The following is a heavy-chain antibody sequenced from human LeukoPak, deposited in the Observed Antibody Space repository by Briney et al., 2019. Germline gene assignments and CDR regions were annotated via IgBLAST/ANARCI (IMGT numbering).Heavy chain of an antibody. Sequence: PGGSLRLSCAASGFTFNNYWIHCVRQVPGKDLVWVSRIDSDASRTNYADSVKGRFTISRDNVKNMVYLQMSSLTVEDTAVYYCARYCNGDTCDGALDLWGQGTLVTVSS. CDR1: GFTFNNYW. J-gene: IGHJ3*01. D-gene: IGHD2-15*01. CDR2: IDSDASRT. CDR3: ARYCNGDTCDGALDL. V-gene: IGHV3-74*01.